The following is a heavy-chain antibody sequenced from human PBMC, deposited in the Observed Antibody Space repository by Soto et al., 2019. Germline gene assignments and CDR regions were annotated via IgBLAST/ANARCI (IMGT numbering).Heavy chain of an antibody. CDR2: INRDANDI. CDR1: RGAFGDYW. D-gene: IGHD3-10*02. V-gene: IGHV3-74*01. Sequence: EVQLVESGGGLVQPGGSLRLSCEASRGAFGDYWMHWVRQAPGKGLGWVSRINRDANDIIYADSVKGRFTASRDNAKSMVFLQMNSLRVEDTAVYYCARDVPNNWFDSWGQGTLVTVSS. CDR3: ARDVPNNWFDS. J-gene: IGHJ5*01.